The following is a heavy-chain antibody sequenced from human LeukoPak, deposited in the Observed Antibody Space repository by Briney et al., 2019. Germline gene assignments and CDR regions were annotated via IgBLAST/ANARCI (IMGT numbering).Heavy chain of an antibody. V-gene: IGHV3-48*01. J-gene: IGHJ4*02. CDR2: IVSSGNTI. D-gene: IGHD3-16*02. Sequence: GGSLRLSCEASEFTFSSYSMTWVRQAPGRGLEWVSYIVSSGNTIHYADSVRGRFTISRDNAKNSLYLQMNSLRAEDTAVYYCARGMITFGGVIAQPFDYWGQGTLVTVSS. CDR3: ARGMITFGGVIAQPFDY. CDR1: EFTFSSYS.